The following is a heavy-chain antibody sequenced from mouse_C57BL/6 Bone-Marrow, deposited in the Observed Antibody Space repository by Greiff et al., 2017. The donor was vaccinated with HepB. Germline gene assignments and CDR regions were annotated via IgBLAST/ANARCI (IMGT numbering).Heavy chain of an antibody. Sequence: QVQLQQSGPELVKPGASVKISCKASGYAFSSSWMNWVKQRPGKGLEWIGRIYPGDGDTNYNGKFKGKATLTADKSSSTAYMQLSSLTSEDSAVSFCARKLYGSRLWYFDVWGTGTTVTVSS. CDR2: IYPGDGDT. D-gene: IGHD1-1*01. V-gene: IGHV1-82*01. J-gene: IGHJ1*03. CDR3: ARKLYGSRLWYFDV. CDR1: GYAFSSSW.